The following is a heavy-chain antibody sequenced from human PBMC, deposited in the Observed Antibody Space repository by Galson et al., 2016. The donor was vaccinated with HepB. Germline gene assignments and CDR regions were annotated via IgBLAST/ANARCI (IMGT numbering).Heavy chain of an antibody. CDR2: IKSKSDGGST. Sequence: SLRLSCAASGFTFKNTWMSWVRQAPGKGLEWVGRIKSKSDGGSTDYAAPVKGRFIVSRDDSKNTLSLQMNSLTTEDTAFYYCTAEGQYCTGDTCYFDYWGQGTLVTVSS. D-gene: IGHD2-8*02. CDR3: TAEGQYCTGDTCYFDY. V-gene: IGHV3-15*01. CDR1: GFTFKNTW. J-gene: IGHJ4*02.